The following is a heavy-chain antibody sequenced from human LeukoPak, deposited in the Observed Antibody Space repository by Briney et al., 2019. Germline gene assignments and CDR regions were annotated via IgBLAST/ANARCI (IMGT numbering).Heavy chain of an antibody. D-gene: IGHD5-12*01. CDR3: ATGGYDYYYYGMDV. V-gene: IGHV1-24*01. CDR1: GYTLTELS. Sequence: ASVTVSCKVSGYTLTELSMHWVRQAPGKGLEWMGGFDPEDGETIYAQKFQGRVTMTEDTSTDTAYMELSSLRSEDTAVYYCATGGYDYYYYGMDVWGQGTTVTVSS. CDR2: FDPEDGET. J-gene: IGHJ6*02.